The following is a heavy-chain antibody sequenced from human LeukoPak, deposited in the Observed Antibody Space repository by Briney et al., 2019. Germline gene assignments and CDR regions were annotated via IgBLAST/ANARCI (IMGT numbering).Heavy chain of an antibody. Sequence: GGSLRLSCATSGFTFSSYAMSWVRQAPGKGLEWVSAISGSGGSTYYADSVKGRFTISRDNSKNTLYLQMNSLRAEDTAVYYCARTFTLKGAGGPVWGQGTLVTVSS. D-gene: IGHD1-26*01. CDR1: GFTFSSYA. CDR2: ISGSGGST. V-gene: IGHV3-23*01. CDR3: ARTFTLKGAGGPV. J-gene: IGHJ4*02.